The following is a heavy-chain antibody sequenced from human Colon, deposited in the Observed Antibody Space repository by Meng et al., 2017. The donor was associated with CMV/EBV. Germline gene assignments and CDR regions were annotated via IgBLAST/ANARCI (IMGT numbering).Heavy chain of an antibody. CDR1: GFTFRSYE. CDR2: ISSGGQTI. CDR3: ARGLIIPGTNYVGFYYGLDV. J-gene: IGHJ6*02. V-gene: IGHV3-48*03. Sequence: GESLKISCSASGFTFRSYEMNWVRQAPGKGLEWVAYISSGGQTIHYADSVKGRFTISRDNTNNLLYLQMSSLRADDTAVYYCARGLIIPGTNYVGFYYGLDVWGQGTMVTVSS. D-gene: IGHD1-14*01.